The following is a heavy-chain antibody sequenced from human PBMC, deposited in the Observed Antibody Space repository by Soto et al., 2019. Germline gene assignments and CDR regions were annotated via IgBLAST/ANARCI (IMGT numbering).Heavy chain of an antibody. J-gene: IGHJ4*02. CDR2: INPNSGGT. Sequence: ASVKVSCKASGYTFTGYYMHWVRQAPGQGLEWMGWINPNSGGTNYAQKFQGRVTMTRDTSISTAYMELGRLRSDGTAVYYCARPYATRYDILTGPDYWGQGTLVTVSS. D-gene: IGHD3-9*01. CDR3: ARPYATRYDILTGPDY. CDR1: GYTFTGYY. V-gene: IGHV1-2*02.